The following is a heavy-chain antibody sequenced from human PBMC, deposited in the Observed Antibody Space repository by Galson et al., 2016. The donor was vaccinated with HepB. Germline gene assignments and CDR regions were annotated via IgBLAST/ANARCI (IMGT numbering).Heavy chain of an antibody. V-gene: IGHV4-4*02. CDR1: GVSISSSVW. Sequence: TLSLTCAVSGVSISSSVWRSWVRQPPGKGLEWVGEILHTGITNYNSSLKSRVTISVDKSKNQFSLSLNSVTAADTAMYYCATRSPDTADPIWGQGALVSVS. CDR3: ATRSPDTADPI. D-gene: IGHD2-21*02. J-gene: IGHJ4*02. CDR2: ILHTGIT.